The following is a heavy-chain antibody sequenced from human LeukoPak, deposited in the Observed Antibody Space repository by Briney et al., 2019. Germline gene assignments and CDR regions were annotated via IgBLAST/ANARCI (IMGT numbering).Heavy chain of an antibody. D-gene: IGHD2-2*01. J-gene: IGHJ3*01. CDR3: ARDGCSTSRCYHWVGAFDV. Sequence: GGSLRLPCAASGFTFSSYWMNWVRQAPGKGLEWVANIRQDGSEKYYVDSVKGRFTISRDNAKNSLSLQMNSLRAEDTAVYYCARDGCSTSRCYHWVGAFDVWGQGTMVTVSS. V-gene: IGHV3-7*01. CDR2: IRQDGSEK. CDR1: GFTFSSYW.